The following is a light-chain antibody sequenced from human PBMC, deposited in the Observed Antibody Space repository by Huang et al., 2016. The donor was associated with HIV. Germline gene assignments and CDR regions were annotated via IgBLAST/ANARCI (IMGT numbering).Light chain of an antibody. J-gene: IGKJ4*01. CDR1: QSVSSY. CDR3: QQRSTWPVT. CDR2: DAS. V-gene: IGKV3-11*01. Sequence: EIVFTQSPATLSLSPGERATLACRASQSVSSYLAWYQQKPGQAPRLLIYDASNRATGIPARFRGSGSGTDFTLTISSLEPEDFALYYCQQRSTWPVTFGGGTKVEIK.